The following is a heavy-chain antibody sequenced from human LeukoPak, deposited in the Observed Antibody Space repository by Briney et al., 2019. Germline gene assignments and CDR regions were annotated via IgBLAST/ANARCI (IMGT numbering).Heavy chain of an antibody. CDR1: GGSISSYY. CDR3: ARHRRAGAPWADI. J-gene: IGHJ3*02. V-gene: IGHV4-59*08. Sequence: SGTLSLTCTVSGGSISSYYWSWIRQPPGKGLEWIGYIYYSGSTNYNPSLKSRVTISVDTSKNQFSLKLSSVTAADTAVYYCARHRRAGAPWADIWGQGTMVTVSS. CDR2: IYYSGST. D-gene: IGHD6-19*01.